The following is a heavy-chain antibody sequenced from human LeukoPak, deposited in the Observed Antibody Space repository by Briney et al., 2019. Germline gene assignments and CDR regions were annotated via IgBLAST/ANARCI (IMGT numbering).Heavy chain of an antibody. Sequence: AVKVSCKASGGNFSSYAISRVRQAPGQGLEWMGGIIPIFGTANYAQKFQGRVTITADESTSTAYMELSSLRSEDTAVYYCARCYAVSYYYYYMDVWGKGTTVTVSS. D-gene: IGHD2-2*01. CDR2: IIPIFGTA. J-gene: IGHJ6*03. CDR1: GGNFSSYA. CDR3: ARCYAVSYYYYYMDV. V-gene: IGHV1-69*01.